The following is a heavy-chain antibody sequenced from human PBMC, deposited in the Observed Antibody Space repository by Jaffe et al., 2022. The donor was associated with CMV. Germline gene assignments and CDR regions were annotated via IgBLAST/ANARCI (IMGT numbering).Heavy chain of an antibody. V-gene: IGHV2-26*01. CDR3: ARILWFGELGDFWYYYYMDV. D-gene: IGHD3-10*01. Sequence: QVTLKESGPVLVKPTETLTLTCTVSGFSLSNARMGVSWIRQPPGKALEWLAHIFSNDEKSYSTSLKSRLTISKDTSKSQVVLTMTNMDPVDTATYYCARILWFGELGDFWYYYYMDVWGKGTTVTVSS. CDR1: GFSLSNARMG. J-gene: IGHJ6*03. CDR2: IFSNDEK.